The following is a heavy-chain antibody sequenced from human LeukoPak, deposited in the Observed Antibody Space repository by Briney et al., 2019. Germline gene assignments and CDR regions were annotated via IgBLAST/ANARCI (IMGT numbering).Heavy chain of an antibody. J-gene: IGHJ4*02. Sequence: ASVKVSCKASGYTFTSFDINWVRQATGQGLEWMGWMNPNSGNTGYAQKFQGRVTMTRNTSISTAYMELSSLRSEDTAVYYCARGPVAATPYYFDYWGQGTLVTVSS. CDR1: GYTFTSFD. CDR3: ARGPVAATPYYFDY. V-gene: IGHV1-8*01. D-gene: IGHD2-15*01. CDR2: MNPNSGNT.